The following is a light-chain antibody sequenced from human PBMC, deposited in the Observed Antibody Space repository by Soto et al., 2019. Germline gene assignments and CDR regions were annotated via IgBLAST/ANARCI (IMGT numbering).Light chain of an antibody. Sequence: QSALTQPASVSGSPGQSITISCTGSSSDVGGYKFVSWYQQHPGKAPTRLIYEVRNRPSGVSRRFSGSKSGNTASLTISGLRAEDEADYYCSSYSTSGTLWLFGGGTQLTVL. CDR1: SSDVGGYKF. J-gene: IGLJ3*02. V-gene: IGLV2-14*01. CDR2: EVR. CDR3: SSYSTSGTLWL.